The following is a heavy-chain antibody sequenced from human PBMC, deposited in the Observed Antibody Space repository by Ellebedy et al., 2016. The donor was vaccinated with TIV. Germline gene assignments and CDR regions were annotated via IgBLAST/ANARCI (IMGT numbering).Heavy chain of an antibody. V-gene: IGHV3-23*01. CDR2: ISGSGGST. CDR1: GFTFSDYY. J-gene: IGHJ4*02. Sequence: GESLKISCAASGFTFSDYYMSWIRQAPGKGLEWVSAISGSGGSTYYADSVKGRFTISRDNSKNTLYLQMNSLRAEDTAVYYCARGRYDSSGYYQDYWGQGTLVTVSS. D-gene: IGHD3-22*01. CDR3: ARGRYDSSGYYQDY.